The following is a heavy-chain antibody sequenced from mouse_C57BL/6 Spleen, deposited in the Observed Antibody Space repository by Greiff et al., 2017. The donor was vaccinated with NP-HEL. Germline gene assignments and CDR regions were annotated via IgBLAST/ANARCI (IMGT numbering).Heavy chain of an antibody. CDR2: IHPNSGST. V-gene: IGHV1-64*01. Sequence: QVQLQQPGAELVKPGASVKLSCKASGYTFTSYWMHWVKQRPGQGLEWIGMIHPNSGSTNYNEKFKSKATLTVDKSSSTAYMQLSSLTSEDSAVYYCARFPHYYGSKAMDYWGQGTSVTVSS. CDR1: GYTFTSYW. D-gene: IGHD1-1*01. J-gene: IGHJ4*01. CDR3: ARFPHYYGSKAMDY.